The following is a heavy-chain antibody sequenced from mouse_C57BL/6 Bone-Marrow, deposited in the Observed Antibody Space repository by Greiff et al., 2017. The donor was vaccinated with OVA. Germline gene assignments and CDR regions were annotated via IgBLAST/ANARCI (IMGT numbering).Heavy chain of an antibody. CDR1: GFTFTDYY. CDR3: ARWRDDRVLDD. D-gene: IGHD2-3*01. CDR2: IRNKANGYTT. Sequence: EVQVVESGGGLVQPGGSLSLSCAASGFTFTDYYMSWVRQPPGKALEWLGFIRNKANGYTTEYSASVKGRFTISRDNSQSILYLQMNALRAEDSATYYCARWRDDRVLDDWGQGTSVTVSS. V-gene: IGHV7-3*01. J-gene: IGHJ4*01.